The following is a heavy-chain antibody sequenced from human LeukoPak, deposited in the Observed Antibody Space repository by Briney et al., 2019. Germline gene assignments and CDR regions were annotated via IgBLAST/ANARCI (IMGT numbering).Heavy chain of an antibody. Sequence: SETLSLTCTVSGGSISSSSYYWGWIRQPPGKGLEWIGSIYYSGSTYYNPSLKSRVTISVDTSKNQFSLKLSSVTAADTAAYYCARGLIKDSGSYYRVWFDPWGQGTLVTVSS. CDR3: ARGLIKDSGSYYRVWFDP. V-gene: IGHV4-39*01. J-gene: IGHJ5*02. D-gene: IGHD3-10*01. CDR1: GGSISSSSYY. CDR2: IYYSGST.